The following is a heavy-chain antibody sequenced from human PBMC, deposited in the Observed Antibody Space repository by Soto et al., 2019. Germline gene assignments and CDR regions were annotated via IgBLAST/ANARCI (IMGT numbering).Heavy chain of an antibody. J-gene: IGHJ4*02. D-gene: IGHD1-26*01. CDR1: GGSISSSYW. Sequence: PSETLSLTCAVSGGSISSSYWWSWVRQPPGKGLEWISEIYHSGSANYNPSLKSRVTISKDTSKNQVVLTMTNMDPVDTATYYCARIPRSYRGTYTYFDYWGLGILVTVSS. CDR3: ARIPRSYRGTYTYFDY. V-gene: IGHV4-4*02. CDR2: IYHSGSA.